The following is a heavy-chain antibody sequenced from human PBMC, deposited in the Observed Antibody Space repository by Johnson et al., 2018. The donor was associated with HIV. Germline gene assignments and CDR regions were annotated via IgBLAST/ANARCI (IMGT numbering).Heavy chain of an antibody. D-gene: IGHD3-22*01. CDR1: GFTFSSYA. J-gene: IGHJ3*02. V-gene: IGHV3-30-3*01. CDR3: AREGGAFYDSSGSLAFDI. Sequence: QMLLVESGGGVVQPGRSLRLSCAASGFTFSSYAMHWVRQAPGKGLEWVAVISHDGINKYYADSVKGRFTISKDNSKSTLYVQMNRLTVDDTTVYYCAREGGAFYDSSGSLAFDIWGQGTMVTVSS. CDR2: ISHDGINK.